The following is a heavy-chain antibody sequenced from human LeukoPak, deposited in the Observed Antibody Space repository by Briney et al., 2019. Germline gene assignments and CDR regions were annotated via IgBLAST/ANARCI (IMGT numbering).Heavy chain of an antibody. CDR2: ISGSGNRT. J-gene: IGHJ5*02. V-gene: IGHV3-23*01. CDR1: GFTFSNYG. CDR3: AKLSGSSGSPSNWFEV. D-gene: IGHD3-10*01. Sequence: GGSLRLSCTASGFTFSNYGMNWVRQAPGKGLEWISRISGSGNRTYYADSVRGRFTISRDNAKNTLYLQMNSLRAEDTAVYNCAKLSGSSGSPSNWFEVWGQGNLVSVSS.